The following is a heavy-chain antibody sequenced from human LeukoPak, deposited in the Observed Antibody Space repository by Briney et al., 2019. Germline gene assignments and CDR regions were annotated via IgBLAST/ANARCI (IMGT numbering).Heavy chain of an antibody. CDR1: GFTFTSSA. CDR3: AADVYGSGSYGFLDY. D-gene: IGHD3-10*01. Sequence: ASVKVSCKASGFTFTSSAVQWVRQARGQRLEWIGWIFVGSGNTNYAQKLQERVTITRDMSTSTAYMELSSLRSEDTAVYYCAADVYGSGSYGFLDYWGQGTLVTVSS. J-gene: IGHJ4*02. CDR2: IFVGSGNT. V-gene: IGHV1-58*01.